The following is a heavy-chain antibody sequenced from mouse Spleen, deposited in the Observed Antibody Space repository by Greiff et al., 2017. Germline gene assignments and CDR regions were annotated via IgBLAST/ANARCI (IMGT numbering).Heavy chain of an antibody. J-gene: IGHJ4*01. V-gene: IGHV1-47*01. CDR1: AYTFNTYP. CDR3: AIMITTGYYYAMDY. CDR2: FHPYNDDT. Sequence: VQLQKSGAELVKPGASVKMSCKASAYTFNTYPIEWLKQNHGKSLEWIGNFHPYNDDTKSNEKFKGKATLTVEKSSSTVYLGLSRLTSDDSAVYYCAIMITTGYYYAMDYWGQGTSVTVSS. D-gene: IGHD2-4*01.